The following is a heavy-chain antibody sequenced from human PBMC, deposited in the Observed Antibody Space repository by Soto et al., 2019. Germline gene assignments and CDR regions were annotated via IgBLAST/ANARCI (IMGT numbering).Heavy chain of an antibody. CDR2: ISGSGGST. D-gene: IGHD3-3*01. V-gene: IGHV3-23*01. Sequence: GGSLRLSCAASGFTFSSYAMSWVRQAPGKGLEWVSAISGSGGSTYYADSVKGRFTISRDNSKKTLYLQMYSLRAEDTAVYYCANYLTYYDFWSYSFYYGIDVWGQGTTVTVSS. CDR1: GFTFSSYA. CDR3: ANYLTYYDFWSYSFYYGIDV. J-gene: IGHJ6*02.